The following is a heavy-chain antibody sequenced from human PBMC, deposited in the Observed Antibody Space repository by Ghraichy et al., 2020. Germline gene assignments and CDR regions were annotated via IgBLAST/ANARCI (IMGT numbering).Heavy chain of an antibody. J-gene: IGHJ6*02. V-gene: IGHV1-18*01. CDR2: INTYNGNT. CDR3: AREIEDLLGRIAARPRHGMDV. CDR1: GYTFTSYG. Sequence: ASVKVSCKASGYTFTSYGISWVRQAPGQGLEWMGWINTYNGNTNYAQKLQGRVTMTTDTSTSTAYMELRSLRSDDTAMYYCAREIEDLLGRIAARPRHGMDVWGQGTTVTVSS. D-gene: IGHD6-6*01.